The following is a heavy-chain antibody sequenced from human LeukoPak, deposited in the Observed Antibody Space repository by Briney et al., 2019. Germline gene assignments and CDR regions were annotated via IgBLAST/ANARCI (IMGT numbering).Heavy chain of an antibody. Sequence: GASVKVSCKASGYTFTSYGISWVRQAPGQGLEWMGWISAYNGNTNYAQKLQGRVTMTTDTSTSTAYMELSSLRSEDTAVYYCAREGVYYYDSSGTGAFDIWGQGTMVTVSS. D-gene: IGHD3-22*01. CDR3: AREGVYYYDSSGTGAFDI. CDR1: GYTFTSYG. CDR2: ISAYNGNT. V-gene: IGHV1-18*01. J-gene: IGHJ3*02.